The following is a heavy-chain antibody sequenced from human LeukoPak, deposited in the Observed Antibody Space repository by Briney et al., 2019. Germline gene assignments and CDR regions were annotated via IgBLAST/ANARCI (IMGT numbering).Heavy chain of an antibody. J-gene: IGHJ4*02. Sequence: SETLSLTCTVSDYSISSGYYWGWIRQPPGKGLEWIGSIYHSGSTYYNPSLKSRVTISVDTSKNQFSLKLSSVTAADTAVYYCAREAIRGLFDYWGQGTLVTVSS. D-gene: IGHD5-24*01. CDR1: DYSISSGYY. V-gene: IGHV4-38-2*02. CDR3: AREAIRGLFDY. CDR2: IYHSGST.